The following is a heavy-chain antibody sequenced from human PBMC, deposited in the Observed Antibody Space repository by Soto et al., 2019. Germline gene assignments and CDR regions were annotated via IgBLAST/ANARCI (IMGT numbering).Heavy chain of an antibody. J-gene: IGHJ3*02. D-gene: IGHD5-18*01. CDR3: ARERGYRYGGGWDAFDI. V-gene: IGHV1-18*01. Sequence: QVQLVQSGAEVKKPGASVKVSCKASGYTFTSYGISWVRQAPGQGLEWMGWISAYNGNTNYAQKLQGRVTMTTDTSTSTAYMELRGLRSDDTAVYYWARERGYRYGGGWDAFDIWGQGTMVTVSS. CDR1: GYTFTSYG. CDR2: ISAYNGNT.